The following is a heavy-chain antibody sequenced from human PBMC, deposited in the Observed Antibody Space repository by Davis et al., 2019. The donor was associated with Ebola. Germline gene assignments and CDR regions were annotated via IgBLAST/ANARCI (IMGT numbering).Heavy chain of an antibody. D-gene: IGHD3-10*01. CDR1: GFTLKDTW. CDR2: LKGESDGGTT. CDR3: ATERRTLFLGSGFGP. V-gene: IGHV3-15*01. J-gene: IGHJ5*02. Sequence: GGSLRLSCAASGFTLKDTWMNWFRQTPGKGLEWVGRLKGESDGGTTEYAAPVEGRFTISRDASRNTLFLQMNSLQTDDTAVYYCATERRTLFLGSGFGPWGQGTLVTVSS.